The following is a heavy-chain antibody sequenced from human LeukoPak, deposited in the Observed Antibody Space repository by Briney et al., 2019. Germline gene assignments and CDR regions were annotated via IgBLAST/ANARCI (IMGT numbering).Heavy chain of an antibody. Sequence: SXXXSXXAXGXTXXXYGMHWVRQAPGKGLEWVAVIWYDGSNKYYADSVKGRLTISRDNSKNTLYLQMNSLRAEDTAVYYCARDSAYDILTGLTPDYYFDYWGQGTLVTVSS. CDR1: GXTXXXYG. V-gene: IGHV3-30*19. CDR3: ARDSAYDILTGLTPDYYFDY. CDR2: IWYDGSNK. D-gene: IGHD3-9*01. J-gene: IGHJ4*02.